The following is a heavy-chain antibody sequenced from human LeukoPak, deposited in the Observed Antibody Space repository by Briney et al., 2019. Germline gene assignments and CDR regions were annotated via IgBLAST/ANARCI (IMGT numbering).Heavy chain of an antibody. D-gene: IGHD3-22*01. V-gene: IGHV3-21*01. Sequence: GGSLRLSCAASRFTLSAYTMNWVRQAPGKGLEWVSSISSSSVYIYYADSVKGRFTISRDNAKNSVYLQMNSLRAEDTAVYYCARGYYDSSGYYYLHDYWGQGTLVTVSS. CDR3: ARGYYDSSGYYYLHDY. CDR1: RFTLSAYT. CDR2: ISSSSVYI. J-gene: IGHJ4*02.